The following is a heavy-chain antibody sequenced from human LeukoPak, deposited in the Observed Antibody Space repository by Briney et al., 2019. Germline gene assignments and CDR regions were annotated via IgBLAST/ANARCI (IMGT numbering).Heavy chain of an antibody. Sequence: GRSLRLSCAASGFTFSSYGMHWVRQAPGKGLEWVAVIWYDGSNKYYADSVKGRFTISRDNSKNTLYLQMNSLRAEDTAVYYCAKLGDRFDYWGQGTLVTVSS. CDR1: GFTFSSYG. V-gene: IGHV3-33*06. CDR3: AKLGDRFDY. D-gene: IGHD2-21*01. CDR2: IWYDGSNK. J-gene: IGHJ4*02.